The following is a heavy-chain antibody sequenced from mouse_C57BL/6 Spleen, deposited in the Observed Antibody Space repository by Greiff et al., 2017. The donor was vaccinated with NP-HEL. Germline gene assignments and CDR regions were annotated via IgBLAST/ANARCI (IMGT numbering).Heavy chain of an antibody. CDR2: INPSTGGT. CDR1: GYSFTGYY. Sequence: EVQLQESGPELVKPGASVKISCKASGYSFTGYYMNWVKQSPEKSLEWIGEINPSTGGTTYNQKFKAKATLTVDKSSSTAYMQLKSLTSEYSAVYYCARSHGYWGQGTTLTVSS. V-gene: IGHV1-42*01. J-gene: IGHJ2*01. CDR3: ARSHGY.